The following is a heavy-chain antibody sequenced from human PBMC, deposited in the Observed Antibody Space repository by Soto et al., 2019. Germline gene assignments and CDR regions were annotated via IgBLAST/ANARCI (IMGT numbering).Heavy chain of an antibody. V-gene: IGHV3-23*01. CDR1: GFTFGHYA. J-gene: IGHJ3*01. D-gene: IGHD3-3*01. CDR3: AKDLQGGDFWSGYFSRDAFDF. Sequence: EVQLLESGGGLVQPGGSLRLSCAASGFTFGHYAMTWVRQAPGKGLEWVSTISGSAGGTYYADSVKGRFTISRDNSKSTLYLQMNSLRAEDTAIYYCAKDLQGGDFWSGYFSRDAFDFWGQGATVSVPS. CDR2: ISGSAGGT.